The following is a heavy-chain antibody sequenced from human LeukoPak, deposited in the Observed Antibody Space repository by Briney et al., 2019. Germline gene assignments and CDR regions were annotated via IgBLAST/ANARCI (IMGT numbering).Heavy chain of an antibody. CDR3: AKEEAVTTHNWFDP. CDR2: IRYDGSNK. D-gene: IGHD4-17*01. V-gene: IGHV3-30*02. J-gene: IGHJ5*02. CDR1: GFTFSSYG. Sequence: GGSLRLSCAASGFTFSSYGMHWVRQAPGKGLEWVAFIRYDGSNKYYADSVKGRFTISRDNSKNTLYLQMNSLRAEDTAVYYCAKEEAVTTHNWFDPWGQGTLVTVSS.